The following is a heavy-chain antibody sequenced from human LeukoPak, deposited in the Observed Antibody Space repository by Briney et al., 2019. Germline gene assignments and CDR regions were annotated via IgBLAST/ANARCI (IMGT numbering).Heavy chain of an antibody. CDR2: ISYDGSNK. CDR3: AKDRARWELDY. D-gene: IGHD1-26*01. V-gene: IGHV3-30*18. Sequence: PGGSLGLSCAASGFTFSSYGMHWVRQAPGKGLEWVAVISYDGSNKYYADSVKGRFTISRDNSKNTLYLQMNSLRAEDTAVYYCAKDRARWELDYWGQGTLVTVSS. J-gene: IGHJ4*02. CDR1: GFTFSSYG.